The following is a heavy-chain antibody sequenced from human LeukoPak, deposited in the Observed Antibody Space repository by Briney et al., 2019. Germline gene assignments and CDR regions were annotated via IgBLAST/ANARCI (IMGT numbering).Heavy chain of an antibody. Sequence: SETLSFTCAVYGGSFSGYYWSWIRQPPGKGLEWIGEINHSGSTNYNPSLKSRVTISVDTSKNQFSLKLSSVTAADTAVYYCARGGIAAAGNDYWGQGTLVTVSS. V-gene: IGHV4-34*01. D-gene: IGHD6-13*01. CDR3: ARGGIAAAGNDY. J-gene: IGHJ4*02. CDR1: GGSFSGYY. CDR2: INHSGST.